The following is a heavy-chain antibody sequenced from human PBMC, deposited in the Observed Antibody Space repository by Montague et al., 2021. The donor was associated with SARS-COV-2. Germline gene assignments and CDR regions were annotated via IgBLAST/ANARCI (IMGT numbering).Heavy chain of an antibody. CDR2: SRNRANGYRT. CDR3: ARELYSNNARGGFYYYYYCMDV. Sequence: SLRLSCAASGFTLSDYYVGWVRQAPGKGLEWIGRSRNRANGYRTEYAASVAGRFAISRDDSQTSLFLQLSSLQLDDTAVYYCARELYSNNARGGFYYYYYCMDVWGRGTTVTVSS. V-gene: IGHV3-72*01. D-gene: IGHD4-11*01. J-gene: IGHJ6*02. CDR1: GFTLSDYY.